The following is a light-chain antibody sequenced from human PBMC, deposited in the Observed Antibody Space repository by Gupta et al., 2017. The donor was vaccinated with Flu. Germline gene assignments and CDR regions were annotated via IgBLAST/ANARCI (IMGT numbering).Light chain of an antibody. CDR3: KRDTSPWT. V-gene: IGKV2-30*01. CDR1: QSARYKNGSTS. CDR2: EVS. J-gene: IGKJ2*01. Sequence: CTSSQSARYKNGSTSLTWYQQRPGQAPRRLIYEVSNRDSGIPDRFSGSGSGTDFTLKISRLEAEDVGVYYCKRDTSPWTFGQGTKLEI.